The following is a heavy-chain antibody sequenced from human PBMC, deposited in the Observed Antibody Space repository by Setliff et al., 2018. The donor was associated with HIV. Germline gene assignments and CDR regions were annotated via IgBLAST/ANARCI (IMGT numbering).Heavy chain of an antibody. V-gene: IGHV4-61*09. CDR1: GGSITRGSYY. CDR2: IYTSGKT. CDR3: ARAAYSGTYLWEPATDL. J-gene: IGHJ2*01. Sequence: SETLSLTCTVSGGSITRGSYYWSWIRQPAGKGLEWIGHIYTSGKTHYSPSLKSRITISADTSKNQLSLNLSSVTAADTAVYYCARAAYSGTYLWEPATDLWGRGTLVTGLL. D-gene: IGHD1-26*01.